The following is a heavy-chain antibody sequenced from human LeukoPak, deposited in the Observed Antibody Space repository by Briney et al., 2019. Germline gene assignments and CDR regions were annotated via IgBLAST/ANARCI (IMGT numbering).Heavy chain of an antibody. CDR3: ARDPCGADCHDEYFQY. CDR1: GFNFNTYW. V-gene: IGHV3-7*01. CDR2: IKQDGSEK. D-gene: IGHD2-21*02. J-gene: IGHJ1*01. Sequence: GGSLRLSCAASGFNFNTYWMSWVRQAPGKGLEWVANIKQDGSEKFYVDSMKGRFTISRDNSKNSLYLQMNSLRAEDTAVYYCARDPCGADCHDEYFQYWGQGTLVTVSS.